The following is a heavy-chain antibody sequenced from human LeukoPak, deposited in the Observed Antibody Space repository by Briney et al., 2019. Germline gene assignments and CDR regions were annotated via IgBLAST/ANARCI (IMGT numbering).Heavy chain of an antibody. CDR1: GFTFSSYW. V-gene: IGHV3-7*01. CDR2: IKQDGSEK. D-gene: IGHD3-22*01. Sequence: GRSLRLSCAASGFTFSSYWMSWVRQAPGKGLEWVANIKQDGSEKYYVDSVKGRFTISRDNAKNSLYLQMNSLRAEDTAVYYCARGRDYYDSSGYYLWGQGTMVTVSS. CDR3: ARGRDYYDSSGYYL. J-gene: IGHJ3*01.